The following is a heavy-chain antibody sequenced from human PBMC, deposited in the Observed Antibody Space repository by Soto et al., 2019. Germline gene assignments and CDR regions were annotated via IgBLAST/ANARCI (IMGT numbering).Heavy chain of an antibody. J-gene: IGHJ6*02. D-gene: IGHD4-4*01. V-gene: IGHV3-30*18. CDR1: GFTFSSYG. CDR3: AKADSNHASGYYGMDV. Sequence: QVQLVESGGGVVQPGRSLRLSCAASGFTFSSYGMHWVRQAPGKGLEWVAVISYDGSNKYYADSVKGRFTISRDNSKNTLYLQMNSLRAEDTAVYYCAKADSNHASGYYGMDVWGQGTTVTVSS. CDR2: ISYDGSNK.